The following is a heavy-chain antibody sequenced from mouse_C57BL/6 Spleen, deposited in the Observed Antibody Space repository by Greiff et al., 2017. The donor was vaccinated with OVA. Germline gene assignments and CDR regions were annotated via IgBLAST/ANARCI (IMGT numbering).Heavy chain of an antibody. J-gene: IGHJ4*01. CDR3: ARSMDSRDYAMDY. Sequence: QVQLQQPGAELVKPGASVKMSCKASGYTFTSYWITWVKQRPGQGLEWIGDIYPGSGSTNYNEKFKSKATLTVDTSSSTAYMQLSSLTSEDSAVYYCARSMDSRDYAMDYWGQGTSVTVSS. CDR1: GYTFTSYW. D-gene: IGHD2-3*01. CDR2: IYPGSGST. V-gene: IGHV1-55*01.